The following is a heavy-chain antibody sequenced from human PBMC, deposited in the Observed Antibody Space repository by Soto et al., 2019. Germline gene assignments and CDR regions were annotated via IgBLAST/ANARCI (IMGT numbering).Heavy chain of an antibody. CDR2: ISYDGSNK. V-gene: IGHV3-30-3*01. J-gene: IGHJ4*02. Sequence: QVQLVESGGGVVQPGRSLRLSCAASGFTFSSYAMHWVRQAPGKGLEWVAVISYDGSNKYYADSVKGRFTISRDNSKNXXYLQMNSLRAEDTAVYYCARGGRYYDSSGYYDLDYWGQGTLVTVSS. CDR3: ARGGRYYDSSGYYDLDY. D-gene: IGHD3-22*01. CDR1: GFTFSSYA.